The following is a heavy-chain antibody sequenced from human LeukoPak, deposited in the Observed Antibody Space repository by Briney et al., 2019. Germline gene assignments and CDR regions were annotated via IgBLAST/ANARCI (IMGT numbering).Heavy chain of an antibody. Sequence: PGGSLRLSCAASGFTFSSYAMHWVRQAPGKGLEYVPAISSNGGSTYYANSVKGRFTISRDNSKNTLYLQMGSLRAEDMAVYYCARPQNGIAAAGTPPKDWGQGTLVTVSS. D-gene: IGHD6-13*01. CDR1: GFTFSSYA. J-gene: IGHJ4*02. CDR2: ISSNGGST. CDR3: ARPQNGIAAAGTPPKD. V-gene: IGHV3-64*01.